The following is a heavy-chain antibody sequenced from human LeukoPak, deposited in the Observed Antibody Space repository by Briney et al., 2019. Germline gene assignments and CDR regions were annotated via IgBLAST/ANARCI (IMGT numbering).Heavy chain of an antibody. J-gene: IGHJ6*02. Sequence: SETLSLTCAVYGGSFSGYYWSWIRQPPGKGLEWIGEINHSGSTNYNPSLKSRVTISVDTSKNQFSLKLSSVTAAGTAVYYCARALPYYYYGMDVWGQGTTVTVSS. CDR3: ARALPYYYYGMDV. V-gene: IGHV4-34*01. CDR2: INHSGST. CDR1: GGSFSGYY.